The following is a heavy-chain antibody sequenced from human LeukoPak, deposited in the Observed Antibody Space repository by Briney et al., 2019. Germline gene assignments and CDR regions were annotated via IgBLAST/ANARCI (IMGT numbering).Heavy chain of an antibody. J-gene: IGHJ4*02. CDR1: GFAFTNVR. D-gene: IGHD5-24*01. Sequence: GGSLRLSCAASGFAFTNVRMSWVRQAPGKGLEWVAVIWYDGSNKYYADSVKGRFTISRDNSKNTLYLQMNSLRAEDTAVYYCARGFERDGYNWFDYWGQGTLVTVSS. CDR2: IWYDGSNK. V-gene: IGHV3-33*08. CDR3: ARGFERDGYNWFDY.